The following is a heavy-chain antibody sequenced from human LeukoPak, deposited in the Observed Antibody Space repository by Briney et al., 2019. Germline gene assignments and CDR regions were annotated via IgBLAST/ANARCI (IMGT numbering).Heavy chain of an antibody. Sequence: PSETLSLTCAVYGGSFSGYYWSWIRQPPGKGLEWIGEINHSGSTNYNPSLKSRVTISVDTSKNQFSLKLSSVTAADTAVYYCARKDSYYFDYWGQGTLVIVSS. CDR1: GGSFSGYY. V-gene: IGHV4-34*01. CDR3: ARKDSYYFDY. CDR2: INHSGST. D-gene: IGHD2-15*01. J-gene: IGHJ4*02.